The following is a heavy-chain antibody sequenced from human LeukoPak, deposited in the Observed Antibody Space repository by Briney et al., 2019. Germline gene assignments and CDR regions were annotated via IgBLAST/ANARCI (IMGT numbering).Heavy chain of an antibody. J-gene: IGHJ5*02. CDR1: GYTFTSYG. CDR3: ARNYFPHFGTYPYDFWSGWESRGFDP. D-gene: IGHD3-3*01. CDR2: ISAYNGNT. Sequence: ASVTVSCKASGYTFTSYGISWVRQARGQGREGMGWISAYNGNTNYAQKLQARVTMTPDTSTSTAYMELRSLRSDDTAVYYCARNYFPHFGTYPYDFWSGWESRGFDPWGQGTLVTVSS. V-gene: IGHV1-18*01.